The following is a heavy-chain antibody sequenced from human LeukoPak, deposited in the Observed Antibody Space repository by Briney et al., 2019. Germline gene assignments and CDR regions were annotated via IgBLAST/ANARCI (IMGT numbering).Heavy chain of an antibody. V-gene: IGHV4-34*01. J-gene: IGHJ6*02. CDR3: ARGHENYYGMDV. Sequence: SETLSLTCAVYGGSFSGYYWSWIRQPPGKGLEWIGEINHSGSTNYNPSLKSRVTISVDTSKNQFSLKLSSVTAADTAVYYCARGHENYYGMDVWGQGTTVAVSS. CDR1: GGSFSGYY. CDR2: INHSGST.